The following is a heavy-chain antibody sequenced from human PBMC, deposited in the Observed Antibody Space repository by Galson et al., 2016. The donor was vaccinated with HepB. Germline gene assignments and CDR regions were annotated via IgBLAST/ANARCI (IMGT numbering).Heavy chain of an antibody. J-gene: IGHJ6*02. Sequence: SLRLSCAVSGFTFSNYWMQWVRQGPGQGLVWVSRVNGDGSSTTYADSVKGRFTISRDNAQSTLYLQMNSLRAEYTAVYSCVRGNAMDVWGQGTTVTVSS. CDR1: GFTFSNYW. V-gene: IGHV3-74*01. CDR3: VRGNAMDV. CDR2: VNGDGSST.